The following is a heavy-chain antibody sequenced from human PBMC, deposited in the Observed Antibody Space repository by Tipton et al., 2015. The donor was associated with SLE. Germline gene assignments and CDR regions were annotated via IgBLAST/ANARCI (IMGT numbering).Heavy chain of an antibody. CDR1: GFTFSSYW. V-gene: IGHV3-74*01. CDR2: INSDGSST. J-gene: IGHJ1*01. D-gene: IGHD2-2*02. Sequence: SLRLSCAASGFTFSSYWMHWVRQAPGKGLVWVSRINSDGSSTSYADSVKGRFTISRDNAKNTLYLQMNSLRAEDTAVYYCAKGGVVVPAAIRGAEYFQHWGQGTLVTVSS. CDR3: AKGGVVVPAAIRGAEYFQH.